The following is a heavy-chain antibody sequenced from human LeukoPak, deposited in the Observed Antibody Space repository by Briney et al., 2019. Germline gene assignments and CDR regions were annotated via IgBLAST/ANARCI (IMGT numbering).Heavy chain of an antibody. CDR2: IYSGGST. CDR3: ARGDYQGFYYFDY. Sequence: GGSLRLSCAGSGFPVSRNYMSWVRQAPGKGLEWVSVIYSGGSTYYADSVKGRFTISTDNSKNTLYLQMNSLRAEDTAVYYCARGDYQGFYYFDYWGQGTLVTVSS. V-gene: IGHV3-66*01. D-gene: IGHD2-2*01. CDR1: GFPVSRNY. J-gene: IGHJ4*02.